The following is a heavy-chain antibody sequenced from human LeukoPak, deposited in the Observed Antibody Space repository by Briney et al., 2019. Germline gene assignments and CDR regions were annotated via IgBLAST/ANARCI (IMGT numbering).Heavy chain of an antibody. Sequence: GGSLRLSCAASGFTFSIYGIHWVRQAPGKGLEWVAFIWYDGSNKYYADSVKGRFTISRDNSKNTLYLQMNSLRAEDTAVYYCAKDLLDVVRYYDFWSGTSGNPLDFWGQGTLVTVSS. J-gene: IGHJ4*02. CDR3: AKDLLDVVRYYDFWSGTSGNPLDF. D-gene: IGHD3-3*01. CDR2: IWYDGSNK. V-gene: IGHV3-30*02. CDR1: GFTFSIYG.